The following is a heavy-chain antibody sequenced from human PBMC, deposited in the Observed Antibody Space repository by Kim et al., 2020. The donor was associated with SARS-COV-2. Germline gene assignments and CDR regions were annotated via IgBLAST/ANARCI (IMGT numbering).Heavy chain of an antibody. CDR2: ISYDGSNK. CDR1: GFTFSSYG. CDR3: ATSRITMIRGYYDGMDV. V-gene: IGHV3-30*03. D-gene: IGHD3-22*01. J-gene: IGHJ6*02. Sequence: GGSLRLSCAVSGFTFSSYGMHWVRQAPGKGLEGVAVISYDGSNKYYADSVKGRFTISRDNSKNTLYLQMNSLRAEDTAVYYCATSRITMIRGYYDGMDVWGQGTTVTVSS.